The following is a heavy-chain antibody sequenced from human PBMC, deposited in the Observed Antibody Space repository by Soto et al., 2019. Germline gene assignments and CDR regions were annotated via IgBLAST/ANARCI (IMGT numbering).Heavy chain of an antibody. CDR1: GFTFSSYG. Sequence: GGSLRLSCAASGFTFSSYGMHWVRQAPGKGLEWVAVISYDGSNKYYADSVKGRFTISRDNSKNTLYLQMNSLRAEDTAVYYCAKDYCSGGSCYSDLYYYYYYGMDVWGQGTTVTVSS. D-gene: IGHD2-15*01. CDR3: AKDYCSGGSCYSDLYYYYYYGMDV. CDR2: ISYDGSNK. V-gene: IGHV3-30*18. J-gene: IGHJ6*02.